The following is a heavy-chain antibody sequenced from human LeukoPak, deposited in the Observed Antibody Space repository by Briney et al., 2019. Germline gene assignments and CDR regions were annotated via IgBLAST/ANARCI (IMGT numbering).Heavy chain of an antibody. J-gene: IGHJ4*02. Sequence: GSLRLSCVASGFTLSNYAMTWVRQPPGKGLEWIGEINHSGSTNYNPSLKSRVTISIDTSKNQFSLKLSSVTAADTAVYFCARGFRGDNFDYWGQGTLVTVSS. D-gene: IGHD7-27*01. CDR2: INHSGST. V-gene: IGHV4-34*01. CDR3: ARGFRGDNFDY. CDR1: GFTLSNYA.